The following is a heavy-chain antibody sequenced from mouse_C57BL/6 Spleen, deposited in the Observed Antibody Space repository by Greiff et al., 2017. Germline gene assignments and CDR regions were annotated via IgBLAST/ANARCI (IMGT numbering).Heavy chain of an antibody. J-gene: IGHJ4*01. Sequence: VHLQQPGAELVSPGPSVSLSCKVPGSTFTGYWWTGVKKRLGQGLEWSGVIVPSDSYTTNNQKFKGKATLTVDTSSSTAYMQLSSLTSEDSAVYYCARRAVHYYGSSPYAMDYWGQGTSVTVSS. CDR1: GSTFTGYW. D-gene: IGHD1-1*01. CDR3: ARRAVHYYGSSPYAMDY. V-gene: IGHV1-59*01. CDR2: IVPSDSYT.